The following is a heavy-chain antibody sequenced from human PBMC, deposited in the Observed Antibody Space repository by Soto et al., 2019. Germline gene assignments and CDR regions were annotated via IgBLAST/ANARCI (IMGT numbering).Heavy chain of an antibody. CDR2: MYPWTSDT. CDR1: GYTFSNFW. V-gene: IGHV5-51*01. Sequence: PXESLRMCFPGAGYTFSNFWIGLVRQMPGEGLEWMGLMYPWTSDTRYSPSFQGHVTISVDTSTSTGYLQWSSLKASDTAMYYCVTTRDGTTYFAYWGQGTLVTVYS. J-gene: IGHJ4*02. CDR3: VTTRDGTTYFAY. D-gene: IGHD1-7*01.